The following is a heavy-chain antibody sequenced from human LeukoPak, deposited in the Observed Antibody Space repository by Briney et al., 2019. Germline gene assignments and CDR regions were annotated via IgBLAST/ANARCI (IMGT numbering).Heavy chain of an antibody. CDR1: GFSFSSYA. J-gene: IGHJ4*02. CDR2: ISGSGGST. V-gene: IGHV3-23*01. CDR3: AKNGGSGWPAYYLDY. D-gene: IGHD6-25*01. Sequence: GGSLRLSCAASGFSFSSYAMGWARQAPGKGLEWVSAISGSGGSTYYADSVKGRFTISRDNSKNTLYLQMNSLRGDDTAVYFCAKNGGSGWPAYYLDYWGQGTLVTVSS.